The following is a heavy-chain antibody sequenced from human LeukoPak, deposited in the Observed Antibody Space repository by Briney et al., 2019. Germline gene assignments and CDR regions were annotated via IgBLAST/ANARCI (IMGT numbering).Heavy chain of an antibody. CDR2: ISTYTGNS. J-gene: IGHJ4*02. Sequence: ASVKVSCKASGYTFSNYVLTWVRQAPGQGFEWMGRISTYTGNSNYAQKFQDRVTMTTDTSTSTAYMELRNLSSDDTAAYYCARGDLAAAAPEFDYWGQGTLVTVSS. V-gene: IGHV1-18*01. CDR1: GYTFSNYV. D-gene: IGHD6-13*01. CDR3: ARGDLAAAAPEFDY.